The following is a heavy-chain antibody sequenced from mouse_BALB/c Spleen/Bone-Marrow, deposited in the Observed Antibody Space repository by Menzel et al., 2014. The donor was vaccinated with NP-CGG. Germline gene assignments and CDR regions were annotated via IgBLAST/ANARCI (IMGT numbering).Heavy chain of an antibody. CDR1: GFTFSTYG. CDR2: INNNGGST. J-gene: IGHJ3*01. Sequence: EVQLVESGGGLVQPGGSLKLSCAASGFTFSTYGMSWVRQTPDKRLELVASINNNGGSTYYPDSAKGRFTISRDNAKNTLYLQMSSLKSEDTGMYYCARDHVVGYWGQGTLVTVSA. V-gene: IGHV5-6-3*01. CDR3: ARDHVVGY.